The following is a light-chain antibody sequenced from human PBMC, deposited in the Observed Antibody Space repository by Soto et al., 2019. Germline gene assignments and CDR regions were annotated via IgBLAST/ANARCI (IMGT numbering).Light chain of an antibody. CDR2: GVT. CDR3: QSFDSSLSNSWV. Sequence: QSVLTQPPSVSGAPGQRVTISCTGGWSNIGAGYEVHWYQHLPGTAPKLLIYGVTNRPSGVPDRFSGSRSGTSASPAITGLQAEDEADYYCQSFDSSLSNSWVFGGGTKLTVL. J-gene: IGLJ3*02. V-gene: IGLV1-40*01. CDR1: WSNIGAGYE.